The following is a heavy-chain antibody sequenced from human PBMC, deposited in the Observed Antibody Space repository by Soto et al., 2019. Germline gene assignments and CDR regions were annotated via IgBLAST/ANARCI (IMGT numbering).Heavy chain of an antibody. Sequence: QLQLQESGPGLVKPSQTLSLACTVSGGSFSSGGYYWSWIRQLPGKGLEWIGYIYYSGSTYYNPSLKSRFTISVDSSKNQFSLTLTSVTAADTAVYYCARGTRDYFDTTGPGYGMDVWGQGTTVTVSS. CDR2: IYYSGST. D-gene: IGHD3-22*01. J-gene: IGHJ6*02. CDR3: ARGTRDYFDTTGPGYGMDV. V-gene: IGHV4-30-4*08. CDR1: GGSFSSGGYY.